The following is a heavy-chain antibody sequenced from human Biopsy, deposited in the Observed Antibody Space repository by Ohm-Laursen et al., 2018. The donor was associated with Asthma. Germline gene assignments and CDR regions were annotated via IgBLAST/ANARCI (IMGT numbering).Heavy chain of an antibody. D-gene: IGHD1-26*01. CDR3: VHTLVGLKAFDF. V-gene: IGHV2-5*02. CDR2: IYWDDDK. CDR1: GFSLSTSGGG. J-gene: IGHJ4*02. Sequence: ATQTLTLTCTFSGFSLSTSGGGVGWIRQPPGKALEWLRNIYWDDDKRYSPSLQSRLTITRDTPKDQVVLTMTNMGPVDTGTYYCVHTLVGLKAFDFWGQGTLVTVSS.